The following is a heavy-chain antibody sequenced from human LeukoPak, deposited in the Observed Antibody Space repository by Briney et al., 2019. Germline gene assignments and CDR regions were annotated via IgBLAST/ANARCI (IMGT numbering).Heavy chain of an antibody. J-gene: IGHJ4*02. Sequence: GGSLRLSCTASGFTFDDYAMYWVRQAPGKGLEWVSAISGSGGSTYYADSVKGRFTISRDNSKNTLYLQMNSLRAEDTAVYYCAKSLPGYCSGGSCYYDGYWGQGTLVTVSS. CDR2: ISGSGGST. D-gene: IGHD2-15*01. CDR3: AKSLPGYCSGGSCYYDGY. V-gene: IGHV3-23*01. CDR1: GFTFDDYA.